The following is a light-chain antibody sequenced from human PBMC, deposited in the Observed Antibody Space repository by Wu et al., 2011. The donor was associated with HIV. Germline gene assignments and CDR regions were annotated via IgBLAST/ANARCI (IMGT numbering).Light chain of an antibody. V-gene: IGKV3-15*01. J-gene: IGKJ5*01. CDR2: GAS. CDR1: QSISSN. Sequence: RASQSISSNLAWYQQKPGQAPRLLIYGASTRATGIPARFSGSGSGTEFTLTISSMQSEDSAVYYCQQYDNWITFGQGTRLEIK. CDR3: QQYDNWIT.